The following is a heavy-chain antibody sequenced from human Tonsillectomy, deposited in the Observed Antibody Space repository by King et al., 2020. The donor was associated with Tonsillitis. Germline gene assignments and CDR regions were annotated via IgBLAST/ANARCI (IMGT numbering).Heavy chain of an antibody. CDR2: ISYDGRNK. Sequence: VQLVESGGGVVQPGRSLRLSCAASGFTFSSYAMHWVRQAPGKGLEGVAVISYDGRNKYYADSVKGRFTISRDNSKNPLYLQMNSLRAEDTAVYYCARSYYYDSSGYYADDAFDIWGQGTMVTVSS. CDR3: ARSYYYDSSGYYADDAFDI. CDR1: GFTFSSYA. J-gene: IGHJ3*02. V-gene: IGHV3-30*01. D-gene: IGHD3-22*01.